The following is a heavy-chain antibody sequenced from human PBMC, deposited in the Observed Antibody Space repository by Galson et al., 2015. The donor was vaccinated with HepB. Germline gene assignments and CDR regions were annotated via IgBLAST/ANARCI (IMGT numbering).Heavy chain of an antibody. Sequence: FLRLSCAASGFTFSYFLMNWVRQAPGKGPEWVSGIHPSGGRTYYADSVKGRFTISRDNSKNTLYLQINSLRAEDTAVYYCAKGVPRYTSGWYLGGIAYFDHWGQGALVAVSS. V-gene: IGHV3-23*01. J-gene: IGHJ4*02. D-gene: IGHD6-19*01. CDR1: GFTFSYFL. CDR2: IHPSGGRT. CDR3: AKGVPRYTSGWYLGGIAYFDH.